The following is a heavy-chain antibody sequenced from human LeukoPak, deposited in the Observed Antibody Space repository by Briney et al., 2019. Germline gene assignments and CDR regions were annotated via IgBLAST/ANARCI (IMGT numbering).Heavy chain of an antibody. D-gene: IGHD6-6*01. Sequence: SETLSLTCAVYGGSFSGYYWSSIRQPPGKGLEWIGEINHSGSTNYNPSLKSRVTISVDTSKNQFSLKLSSVTAADTAVYYCARVGYSSSSFPFDYWGQGTLVTVSS. V-gene: IGHV4-34*01. CDR2: INHSGST. CDR3: ARVGYSSSSFPFDY. CDR1: GGSFSGYY. J-gene: IGHJ4*02.